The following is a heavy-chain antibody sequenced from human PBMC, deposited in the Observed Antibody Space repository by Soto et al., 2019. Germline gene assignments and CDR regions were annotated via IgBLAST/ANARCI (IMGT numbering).Heavy chain of an antibody. CDR2: IYYSGST. J-gene: IGHJ4*02. Sequence: SETLSLTCTVSGGSISSSSYYWGWIRQPPGKGLEWIGSIYYSGSTYYNPSLKSRVTISVDTSKNQFSLKLSSVTAADTAVYYCARRSPTGDAHFDYWGQGTLVTVSS. CDR1: GGSISSSSYY. CDR3: ARRSPTGDAHFDY. D-gene: IGHD3-10*01. V-gene: IGHV4-39*01.